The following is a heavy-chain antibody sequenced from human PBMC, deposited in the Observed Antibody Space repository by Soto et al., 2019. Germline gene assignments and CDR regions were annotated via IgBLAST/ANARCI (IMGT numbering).Heavy chain of an antibody. Sequence: QLQLQESGSGLVKPSQTLSLTCAVSGGSISSAGYSWSWIRQPRGEGLEWIRYIYHSGSTYYNPSLKSRVTLSVDSAKNQFFLKLSSVTAADTAVYYCVRVPDRWGQGTLVTVSS. V-gene: IGHV4-30-2*01. CDR1: GGSISSAGYS. D-gene: IGHD2-2*01. J-gene: IGHJ5*02. CDR2: IYHSGST. CDR3: VRVPDR.